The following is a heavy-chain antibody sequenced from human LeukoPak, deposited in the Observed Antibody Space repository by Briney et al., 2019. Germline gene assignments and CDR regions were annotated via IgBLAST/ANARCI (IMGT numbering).Heavy chain of an antibody. CDR1: GFSYSSYW. Sequence: GLSLRLSCAASGFSYSSYWMSWVRQAPGQGLEWVANINQDGSKKYYLDSAKDRFTICRDNDRHSLYLQVNTLRAEDTAVYYCARGGTSGYSSTRPFLGGNYYFDYWGQGSLVTVSS. D-gene: IGHD2-2*01. CDR3: ARGGTSGYSSTRPFLGGNYYFDY. J-gene: IGHJ4*02. V-gene: IGHV3-7*01. CDR2: INQDGSKK.